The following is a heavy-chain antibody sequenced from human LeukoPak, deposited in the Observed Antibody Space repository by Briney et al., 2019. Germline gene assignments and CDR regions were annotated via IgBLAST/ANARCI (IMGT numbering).Heavy chain of an antibody. V-gene: IGHV1-69*13. CDR2: IIPIFGTA. Sequence: ASVKVSCKASGYTFTSYGISWVRQAPGQGLEWMGGIIPIFGTANYAQKFQGRVTITADESTSTAYMELSSLRSEDTAVYYCARSELITIFGAAYYMDVWGKGTTVTVSS. CDR3: ARSELITIFGAAYYMDV. D-gene: IGHD3-3*01. J-gene: IGHJ6*03. CDR1: GYTFTSYG.